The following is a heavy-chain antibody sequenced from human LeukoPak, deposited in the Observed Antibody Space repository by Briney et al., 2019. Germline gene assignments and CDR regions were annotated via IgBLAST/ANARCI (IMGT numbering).Heavy chain of an antibody. V-gene: IGHV6-1*01. Sequence: PSQTLSLTCAISGDSVSSNSAAWNWIRQSPSRGLEWLGRTYYRSKCYNDYAVSVKSRITINPDTSKNQFSLQLNSVTPEDTAVYYCARDRPNYYGSGSTARGFDYWGQGTLVTVSS. D-gene: IGHD3-10*01. J-gene: IGHJ4*02. CDR3: ARDRPNYYGSGSTARGFDY. CDR1: GDSVSSNSAA. CDR2: TYYRSKCYN.